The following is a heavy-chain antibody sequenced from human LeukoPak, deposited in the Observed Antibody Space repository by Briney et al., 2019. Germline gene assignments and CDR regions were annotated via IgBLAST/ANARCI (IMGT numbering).Heavy chain of an antibody. D-gene: IGHD1-14*01. Sequence: GASLQISCQASGYVFGFYWIAWVRQMPGKGLEWIGIIYPGDDDTRYGPSMQGQVIISADTSINTAYLHLNSLKASDTAIYYCAKTDSAEGTFEIWGQGTMVTVSS. CDR3: AKTDSAEGTFEI. CDR2: IYPGDDDT. V-gene: IGHV5-51*01. J-gene: IGHJ3*02. CDR1: GYVFGFYW.